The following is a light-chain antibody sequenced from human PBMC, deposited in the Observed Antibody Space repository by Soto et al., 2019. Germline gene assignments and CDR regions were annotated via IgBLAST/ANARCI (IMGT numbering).Light chain of an antibody. CDR3: QQYDNLPLT. V-gene: IGKV1-33*01. J-gene: IGKJ4*01. CDR1: QDISNY. CDR2: VAS. Sequence: DIPMTQSPPSLSASVGDRVTITCQASQDISNYLNWYQQKPGKAPKLLIYVASNLETGVPSRFSGSGSGTDFTFTISSLQPEDIATYYCQQYDNLPLTFGGGTKVEIK.